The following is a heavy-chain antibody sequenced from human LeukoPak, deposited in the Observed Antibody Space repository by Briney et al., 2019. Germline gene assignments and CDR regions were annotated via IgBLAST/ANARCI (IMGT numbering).Heavy chain of an antibody. J-gene: IGHJ4*02. V-gene: IGHV3-9*01. CDR2: FSLNGAGI. CDR3: AKGWNNSSWYAGYYDF. CDR1: GFTFHDYA. D-gene: IGHD6-13*01. Sequence: PGRSLRLSCAASGFTFHDYAMHWVRQAPGKGLEWVSGFSLNGAGIGYADSVKGRFTISRDNAKNSLYLQMNSLRAEDTALYYCAKGWNNSSWYAGYYDFWGQGTLVTVSS.